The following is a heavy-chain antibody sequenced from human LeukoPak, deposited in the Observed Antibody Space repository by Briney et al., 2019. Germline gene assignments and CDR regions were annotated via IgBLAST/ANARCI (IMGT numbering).Heavy chain of an antibody. CDR3: ARHERSPGIYDDSSGEY. D-gene: IGHD3-22*01. Sequence: SETLSLTCTVSGGSMSSMSYYWGWMRQPPGKGLEWIGSIFYSETSYNPSLRSRVTISVDTSKNQFSLKLTSVTAADTAVYYCARHERSPGIYDDSSGEYWGQGALVTVSS. CDR2: IFYSET. V-gene: IGHV4-39*01. J-gene: IGHJ4*02. CDR1: GGSMSSMSYY.